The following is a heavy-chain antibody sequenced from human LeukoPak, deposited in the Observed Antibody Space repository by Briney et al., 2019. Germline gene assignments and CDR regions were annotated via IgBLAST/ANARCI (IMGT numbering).Heavy chain of an antibody. CDR2: IWYDGSNT. V-gene: IGHV3-33*01. CDR3: ARGIDYTVTTSYYFEY. Sequence: GRSLRLSCAASGFTFSSYGMHWVRQAPGKGLEWVAVIWYDGSNTYYGESVKGRFNIYRDNSKNTLYLEMNSLRAEDTAVYYCARGIDYTVTTSYYFEYWGQGTLVTVSS. J-gene: IGHJ4*02. CDR1: GFTFSSYG. D-gene: IGHD4-17*01.